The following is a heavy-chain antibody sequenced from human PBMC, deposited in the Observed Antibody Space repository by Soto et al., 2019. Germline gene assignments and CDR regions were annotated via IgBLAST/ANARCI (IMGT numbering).Heavy chain of an antibody. D-gene: IGHD3-10*01. CDR2: SSYDGRET. CDR1: DFDFSSYG. CDR3: ARDSGWPILNLDN. J-gene: IGHJ4*02. V-gene: IGHV3-30*03. Sequence: GGSLRLSCAASDFDFSSYGIHWVRQAPGKGLEWVAASSYDGRETFYADSAKGRFTVSKEMSKNTAFLQMNALRHEDTAVYFCARDSGWPILNLDNWGQGTPVTVSS.